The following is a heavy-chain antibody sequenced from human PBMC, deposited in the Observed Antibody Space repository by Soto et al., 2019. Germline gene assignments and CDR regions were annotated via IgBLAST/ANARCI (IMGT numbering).Heavy chain of an antibody. CDR3: ARDEGSAWYFDD. Sequence: EVQLVESGGGLIQPGGSLRLSCTDSAFTFSSSEMNWVRQAPGKGLEWLSYISSSGTTIYYPDSFKGLFIISRDTAKKSLYLQMNSLRVEDTAVYYCARDEGSAWYFDDWGQGTLVTVSS. D-gene: IGHD6-19*01. CDR1: AFTFSSSE. CDR2: ISSSGTTI. J-gene: IGHJ4*02. V-gene: IGHV3-48*03.